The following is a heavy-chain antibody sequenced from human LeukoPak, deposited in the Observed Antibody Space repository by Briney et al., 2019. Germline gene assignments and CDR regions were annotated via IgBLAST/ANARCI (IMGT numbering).Heavy chain of an antibody. CDR1: GYTFTSYY. CDR3: ARDRGDDYGDSQAFYYYYYMDV. D-gene: IGHD4-17*01. V-gene: IGHV1-46*01. J-gene: IGHJ6*03. Sequence: ASVKVSCKASGYTFTSYYMHWVRQAPGQGLEWMGIINPSGGSTSYAQKFQGRVTMTRDMPTSTVYMELSSLRSEDTAVYYCARDRGDDYGDSQAFYYYYYMDVWGKGTTVTVSS. CDR2: INPSGGST.